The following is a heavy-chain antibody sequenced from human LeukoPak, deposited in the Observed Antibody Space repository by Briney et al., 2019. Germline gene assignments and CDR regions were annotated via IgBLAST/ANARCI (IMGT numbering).Heavy chain of an antibody. D-gene: IGHD1-26*01. Sequence: SQTLSLTCTVSGGSLSSGDYDWSWIRQPPGKGLEWTGYIYYSGSTYYNPSLKSRVTISVDTSKNQISLKLSSVTAADTAVYYCARTLIVGATVDYWGQGTLVTVSS. CDR3: ARTLIVGATVDY. J-gene: IGHJ4*02. CDR1: GGSLSSGDYD. CDR2: IYYSGST. V-gene: IGHV4-30-4*08.